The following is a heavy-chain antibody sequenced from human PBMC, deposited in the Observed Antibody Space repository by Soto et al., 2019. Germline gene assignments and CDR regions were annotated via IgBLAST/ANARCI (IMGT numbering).Heavy chain of an antibody. J-gene: IGHJ3*02. V-gene: IGHV1-46*01. CDR3: ARDLLYDSSGYYFLDAFDI. Sequence: ASVKVSCKASGYTFTSYYMHWVRQAPGQGLEWMGIINPSGGSTSYAQKFQGRVTTTRDTSTSTVYMELSSLRSEDTAVYYCARDLLYDSSGYYFLDAFDIWGQGTMVTVSS. CDR1: GYTFTSYY. CDR2: INPSGGST. D-gene: IGHD3-22*01.